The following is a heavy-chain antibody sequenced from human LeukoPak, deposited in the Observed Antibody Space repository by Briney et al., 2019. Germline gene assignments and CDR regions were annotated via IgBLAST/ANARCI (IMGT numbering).Heavy chain of an antibody. CDR1: GFTVSSDY. J-gene: IGHJ3*02. CDR3: ARSIAVAGTIAFDI. D-gene: IGHD6-19*01. Sequence: GGSLRLSCAVSGFTVSSDYMSWVRQAPGKGLEWVSVIYRRGDTYYADFVKGRFTISRDESKSTLYFQMNSLRAEDTAVYYCARSIAVAGTIAFDIWGQGTMVTVSS. V-gene: IGHV3-66*01. CDR2: IYRRGDT.